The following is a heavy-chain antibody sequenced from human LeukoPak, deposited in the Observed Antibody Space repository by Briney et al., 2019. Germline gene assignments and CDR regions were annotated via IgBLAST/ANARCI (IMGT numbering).Heavy chain of an antibody. J-gene: IGHJ4*02. CDR3: ASSGYYYDSSGYQTTADY. D-gene: IGHD3-22*01. CDR1: GGSISSYY. CDR2: IDYSGST. V-gene: IGHV4-59*12. Sequence: SETLSLTCTVSGGSISSYYWSWIRLSPGKGLEWSGYIDYSGSTNYNPSLKSRLTISVDTSKNQFSLKLSSVTAADTAVYYCASSGYYYDSSGYQTTADYWGQGTLVTVSS.